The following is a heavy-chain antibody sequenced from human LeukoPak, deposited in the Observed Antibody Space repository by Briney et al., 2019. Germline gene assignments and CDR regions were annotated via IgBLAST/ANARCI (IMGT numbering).Heavy chain of an antibody. D-gene: IGHD2-15*01. Sequence: ASVKVSCKASGYTFTGYYMHWVRQAPGQGLEWMGWINPNSGGTNYAQKFQGRVIMTRDTSISTAYMELSRLRSDDTAVYYCARLLGYCSGGSCRRLFDPWGQGTLVTVSS. V-gene: IGHV1-2*02. CDR1: GYTFTGYY. CDR3: ARLLGYCSGGSCRRLFDP. CDR2: INPNSGGT. J-gene: IGHJ5*02.